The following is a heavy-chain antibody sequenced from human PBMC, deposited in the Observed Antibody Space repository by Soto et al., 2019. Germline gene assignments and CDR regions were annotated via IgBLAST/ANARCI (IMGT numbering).Heavy chain of an antibody. D-gene: IGHD6-6*01. V-gene: IGHV3-21*01. CDR3: ARGGQLVGMDV. J-gene: IGHJ6*01. CDR2: ISSSSSYI. Sequence: SCAASVFTLSIYSMNWVRQAPGKWLEWVSSISSSSSYIYYADSVKGRFTISRDNAKNSLYLQMNSLRAEDTAVYYCARGGQLVGMDVWGQGTTGTVSS. CDR1: VFTLSIYS.